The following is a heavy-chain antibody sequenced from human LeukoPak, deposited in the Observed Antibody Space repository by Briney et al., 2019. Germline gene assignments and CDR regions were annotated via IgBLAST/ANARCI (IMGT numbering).Heavy chain of an antibody. CDR3: ARPKGYSGYDYGY. CDR1: GGTFSSYA. V-gene: IGHV1-46*01. D-gene: IGHD5-12*01. Sequence: ASVKVSCKASGGTFSSYAICWVRQAPGQGLEWMGIIDPSGGSTSYAQKLQGRVTMTRDTSTSTVYMELSSLRSEDTAVYYCARPKGYSGYDYGYWGQGTLVTVSS. J-gene: IGHJ4*02. CDR2: IDPSGGST.